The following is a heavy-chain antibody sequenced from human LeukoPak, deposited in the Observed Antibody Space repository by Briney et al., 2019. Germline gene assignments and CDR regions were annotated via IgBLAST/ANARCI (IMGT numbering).Heavy chain of an antibody. J-gene: IGHJ4*02. Sequence: PAGSLRLSCAVSGFTLSSYEMNWVRQAPGKGLEWVSYISSSGSTIYYADSVKGRFTISRDNAKNSLYLQMNSLRAEDTAVYYCARIVDCSSTSCYDYWRQETLVSV. D-gene: IGHD2-2*01. CDR1: GFTLSSYE. CDR2: ISSSGSTI. V-gene: IGHV3-48*03. CDR3: ARIVDCSSTSCYDY.